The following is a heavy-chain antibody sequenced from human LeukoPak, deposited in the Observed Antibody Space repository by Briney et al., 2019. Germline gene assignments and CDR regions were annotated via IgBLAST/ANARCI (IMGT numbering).Heavy chain of an antibody. CDR1: GFTFSSYA. D-gene: IGHD2-15*01. Sequence: PGGSLRLSXAASGFTFSSYAMNWVRQAPGKGLEWVSTISGSGGSTYYADSVKGRFTISRDNSKNTLYLQMNSLRAGDTAVYHCAKQGYCSGGSCYPWYFDYWGQGTLVTVSS. CDR3: AKQGYCSGGSCYPWYFDY. V-gene: IGHV3-23*01. J-gene: IGHJ4*02. CDR2: ISGSGGST.